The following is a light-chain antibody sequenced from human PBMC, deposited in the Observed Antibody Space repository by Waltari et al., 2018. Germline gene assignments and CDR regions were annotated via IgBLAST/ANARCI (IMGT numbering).Light chain of an antibody. CDR3: QQRTNWPSLT. CDR2: DAS. J-gene: IGKJ4*01. CDR1: QSVSSY. V-gene: IGKV3-11*01. Sequence: EIVLTRSPATLSLSPGERATLSCRASQSVSSYLAWYQQKPGQAPRLLIYDASTRATGIAARCIGGGAGTDFTLTISSLEPEDFAVYYCQQRTNWPSLTFGGGTKVEIK.